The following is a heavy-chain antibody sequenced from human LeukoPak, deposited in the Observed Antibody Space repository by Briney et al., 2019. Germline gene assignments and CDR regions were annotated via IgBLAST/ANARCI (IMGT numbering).Heavy chain of an antibody. CDR3: ARRSRGEPFDY. D-gene: IGHD4-17*01. V-gene: IGHV4-39*01. Sequence: ASETLSLTCTVSGGSISSSSYYWGWIRQPPGKGLEWIGSMYYSGSTSYNPSLKSRVTISVDTSKNQFSLKLSSVTAADTAVYYCARRSRGEPFDYWGQGTLVTVSS. J-gene: IGHJ4*02. CDR1: GGSISSSSYY. CDR2: MYYSGST.